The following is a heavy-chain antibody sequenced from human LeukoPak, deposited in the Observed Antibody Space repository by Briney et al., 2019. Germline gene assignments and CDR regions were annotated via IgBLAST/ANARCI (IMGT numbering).Heavy chain of an antibody. D-gene: IGHD4-17*01. CDR1: GGSFSGYY. CDR2: INHSGST. Sequence: SETLSLTCAVYGGSFSGYYWSWIRQPPGKGLEWIGEINHSGSTNYNPSLKSRVTISVDTSKNQFSLKLSSVTAADTAVYYCARVRGDYGDYVTNWFDPWGQGTLVTVSS. V-gene: IGHV4-34*01. CDR3: ARVRGDYGDYVTNWFDP. J-gene: IGHJ5*02.